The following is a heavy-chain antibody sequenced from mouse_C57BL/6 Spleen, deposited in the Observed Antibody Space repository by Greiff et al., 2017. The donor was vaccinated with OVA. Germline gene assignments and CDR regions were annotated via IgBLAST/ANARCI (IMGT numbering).Heavy chain of an antibody. D-gene: IGHD2-3*01. CDR3: ARCDGYYGFDY. V-gene: IGHV1-54*01. J-gene: IGHJ2*01. Sequence: QVQLQQSGAELVRPGTSVKVSCKASGYAFTNYLIEWVKQRPGQGLEWIGVIYPGSGGTNYNEKFKGKATLTADKSSSTAYMQLSSLTSEDSAVYFCARCDGYYGFDYWGQGTTLTVSS. CDR1: GYAFTNYL. CDR2: IYPGSGGT.